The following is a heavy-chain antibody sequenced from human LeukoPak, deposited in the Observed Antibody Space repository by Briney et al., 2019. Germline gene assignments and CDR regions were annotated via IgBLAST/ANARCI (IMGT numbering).Heavy chain of an antibody. CDR3: ARGSARITMIVVATPFQH. D-gene: IGHD3-22*01. V-gene: IGHV4-34*01. Sequence: GSLRLSCAASAFTFSSYAMSWVRQAPGKGLEWIGEINHSGSTNYNPSLKSRVTISVDASKNQFSLKLSSVTAADTAVYYCARGSARITMIVVATPFQHWGQGTLVTVSS. J-gene: IGHJ1*01. CDR1: AFTFSSYA. CDR2: INHSGST.